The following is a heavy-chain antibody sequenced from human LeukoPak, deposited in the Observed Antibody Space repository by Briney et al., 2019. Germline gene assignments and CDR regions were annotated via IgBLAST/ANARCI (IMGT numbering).Heavy chain of an antibody. D-gene: IGHD4-17*01. Sequence: SETLSLTCTVSGGSISSYYWSWIRQPAGTALEWIGRIYTSGTITYNPSLKSRVTMSVDTSKNQFSLKLSSVTAADTAVYYCAREYGDYPFYYYYYYMDVWGKGTTVTVSS. CDR2: IYTSGTI. J-gene: IGHJ6*03. V-gene: IGHV4-4*07. CDR1: GGSISSYY. CDR3: AREYGDYPFYYYYYYMDV.